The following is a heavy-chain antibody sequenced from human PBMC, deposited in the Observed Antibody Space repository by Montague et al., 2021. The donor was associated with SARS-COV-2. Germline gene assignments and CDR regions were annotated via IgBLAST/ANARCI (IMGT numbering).Heavy chain of an antibody. Sequence: SETLSLTCTASGVSITEYFWTWIRQTPGKGLEWIGYIFFNRGPIHNASLKNRVTISLDTSKSQVSLRLTSVTAADTAVYFCVSGRDGSYSHFHFWGQGALVTVSS. V-gene: IGHV4-59*01. CDR1: GVSITEYF. D-gene: IGHD4-11*01. CDR3: VSGRDGSYSHFHF. CDR2: IFFNRGP. J-gene: IGHJ1*01.